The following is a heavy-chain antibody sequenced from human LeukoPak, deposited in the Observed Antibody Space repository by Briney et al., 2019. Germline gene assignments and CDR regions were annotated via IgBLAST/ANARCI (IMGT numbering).Heavy chain of an antibody. Sequence: GGSLRLSCAVSGFRASDYYMSWVRQAPGKGLEWVGLIRDSGEAFYADFARGRFAISRDESENTLYLQMNSLRAEDTAVYYCAKGVVSQLLLYQNYFDYWGQGTLVTVSS. CDR3: AKGVVSQLLLYQNYFDY. CDR2: IRDSGEA. J-gene: IGHJ4*02. D-gene: IGHD2-2*02. V-gene: IGHV3-53*01. CDR1: GFRASDYY.